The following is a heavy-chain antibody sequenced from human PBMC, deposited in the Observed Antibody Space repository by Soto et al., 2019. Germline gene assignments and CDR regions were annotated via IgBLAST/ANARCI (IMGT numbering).Heavy chain of an antibody. D-gene: IGHD6-13*01. CDR1: GGSFSGYY. CDR3: AAEGGRIWYY. J-gene: IGHJ4*02. CDR2: INHSGST. V-gene: IGHV4-34*01. Sequence: SETLSLTCAVYGGSFSGYYWTWIRQPPGTGLEWIGEINHSGSTNYNPSLKSRVTISVDTSKNQFSLKLTSVTAADTAVYYCAAEGGRIWYYWGKGTLVTVSS.